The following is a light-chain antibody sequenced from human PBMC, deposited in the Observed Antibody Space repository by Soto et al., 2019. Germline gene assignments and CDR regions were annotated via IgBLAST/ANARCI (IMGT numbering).Light chain of an antibody. CDR2: GAS. Sequence: EIVLMQSPGTLSLSPGEGATLSCRASQTLRRTYIAWYQQKPGQAPRVLIYGASTRATGIPARFSGSGSGTEFTLTISSLEPGDFAVYYCQQRSNWPRTFGQGTKVDIK. CDR3: QQRSNWPRT. CDR1: QTLRRTY. V-gene: IGKV3-11*01. J-gene: IGKJ1*01.